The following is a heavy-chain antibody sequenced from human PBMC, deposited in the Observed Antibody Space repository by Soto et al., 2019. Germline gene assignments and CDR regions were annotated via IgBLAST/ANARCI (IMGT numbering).Heavy chain of an antibody. CDR1: GYTFTSYG. V-gene: IGHV1-18*01. D-gene: IGHD2-15*01. Sequence: ASVKVSCKASGYTFTSYGISWVRQAPGQGLDWMGWISAYNGNTKYAQDLQGRVTMTTDTSTSTAYMELRSLRSDDTAVYYCARFSGGSYNTYYFYYGMDVWGQGTTVTVS. CDR3: ARFSGGSYNTYYFYYGMDV. CDR2: ISAYNGNT. J-gene: IGHJ6*02.